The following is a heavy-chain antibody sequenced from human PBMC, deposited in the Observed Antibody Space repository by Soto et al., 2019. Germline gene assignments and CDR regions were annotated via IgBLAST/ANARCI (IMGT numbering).Heavy chain of an antibody. D-gene: IGHD2-2*01. CDR1: GFTFSNYS. CDR2: ITGSRSTI. V-gene: IGHV3-48*02. J-gene: IGHJ4*02. CDR3: ARAGYVPGALVDY. Sequence: EVQLVQSGGGLVQPGGSLRLSCAASGFTFSNYSMNWFRQSPAMGLEWVSYITGSRSTIYYAASVRGRFTISRDNARSSLYLQMNSLRDEDAAVYYCARAGYVPGALVDYWGQGNVVIVSS.